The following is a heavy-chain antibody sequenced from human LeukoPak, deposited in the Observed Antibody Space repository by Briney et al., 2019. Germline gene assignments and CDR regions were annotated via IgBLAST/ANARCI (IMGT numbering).Heavy chain of an antibody. CDR2: IIPIFGTA. V-gene: IGHV1-69*06. CDR3: ASLRSGYGNYYYYYMDV. D-gene: IGHD5-12*01. J-gene: IGHJ6*03. CDR1: GGTFSSYA. Sequence: SVEVSCKASGGTFSSYAISWVRQAPGQGLEWMGGIIPIFGTANYAQKFQGRVTITADKSTSTAYMELSSLRSEDTAVYYCASLRSGYGNYYYYYMDVWGKGTTVTVSS.